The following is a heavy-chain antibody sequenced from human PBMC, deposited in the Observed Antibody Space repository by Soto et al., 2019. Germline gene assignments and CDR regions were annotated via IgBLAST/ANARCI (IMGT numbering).Heavy chain of an antibody. CDR2: IDYSGST. V-gene: IGHV4-30-4*01. Sequence: QVQLQESGPGLVKPSQTLSLTCTVSGGSISSGDYYWSWIRQPPGKGLEWIGYIDYSGSTYYNPSLKSRVTISVDTTKNQFSLKLISVTAADTAVYYCARRGSGYRGYFDYWGQGTLVTVSS. J-gene: IGHJ4*02. CDR3: ARRGSGYRGYFDY. CDR1: GGSISSGDYY. D-gene: IGHD3-22*01.